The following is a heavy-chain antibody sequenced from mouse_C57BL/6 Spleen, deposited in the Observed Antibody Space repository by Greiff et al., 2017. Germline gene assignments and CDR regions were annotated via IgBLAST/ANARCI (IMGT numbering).Heavy chain of an antibody. CDR3: TRPYYYGSSYDYAMDY. CDR1: GYTFTSYW. Sequence: VQLQQSGTVLARPGASVKMSCKTSGYTFTSYWMHWVKQRPGPGLEWIGAIYPGNSDTSYNQKVKGKAKLTAVTSASTAYMELSSLTNEDSAVYYCTRPYYYGSSYDYAMDYWGQGASVSVSS. V-gene: IGHV1-5*01. D-gene: IGHD1-1*01. CDR2: IYPGNSDT. J-gene: IGHJ4*01.